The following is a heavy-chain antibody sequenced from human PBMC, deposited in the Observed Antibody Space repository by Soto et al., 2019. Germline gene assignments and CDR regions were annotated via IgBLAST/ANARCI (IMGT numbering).Heavy chain of an antibody. D-gene: IGHD6-13*01. Sequence: ASVKVSCKASGYTFTGYYMNWLRQAPGQGLEWMGWINPNSGGTNYAQKFQGWVTMTRDTSISTAYMELSRLRSDDTAVYYCARDRGGSSWRLLYYFDYWGQGTLVTVSS. CDR2: INPNSGGT. CDR1: GYTFTGYY. CDR3: ARDRGGSSWRLLYYFDY. V-gene: IGHV1-2*04. J-gene: IGHJ4*02.